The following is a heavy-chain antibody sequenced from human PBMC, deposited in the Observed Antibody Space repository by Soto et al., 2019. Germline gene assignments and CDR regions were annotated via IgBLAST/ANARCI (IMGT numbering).Heavy chain of an antibody. Sequence: SGPTLVNPTQTLTLTCTFSAFSLSTGGVGVGWIRQPPGKALEWLALIYWDDDKRYSPSLRSRLTITKDTSKNQVVLTMTNMDPVDTATYYCAHIIAYFDWLLEPPRYWGQGTLVTVSS. CDR1: AFSLSTGGVG. CDR2: IYWDDDK. D-gene: IGHD3-9*01. CDR3: AHIIAYFDWLLEPPRY. V-gene: IGHV2-5*02. J-gene: IGHJ4*02.